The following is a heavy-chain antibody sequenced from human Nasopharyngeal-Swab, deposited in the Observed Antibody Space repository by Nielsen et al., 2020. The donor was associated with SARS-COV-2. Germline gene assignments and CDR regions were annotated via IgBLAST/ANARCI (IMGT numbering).Heavy chain of an antibody. CDR3: ARDQTISSNAFDI. Sequence: ASVKVSCKASGYTFTAYYMRWVRQAPGQGLEWMGWINPNSGGTNHAQKFQGRVTMTRDTSISTAYMELSRLRSDDTAVYYCARDQTISSNAFDIWGQGTMVTVSS. V-gene: IGHV1-2*02. D-gene: IGHD2-2*01. CDR2: INPNSGGT. CDR1: GYTFTAYY. J-gene: IGHJ3*02.